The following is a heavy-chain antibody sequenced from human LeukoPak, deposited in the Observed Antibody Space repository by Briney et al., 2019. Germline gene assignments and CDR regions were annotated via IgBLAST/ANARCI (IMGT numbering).Heavy chain of an antibody. D-gene: IGHD5-24*01. V-gene: IGHV3-23*01. CDR1: GFSFGNYA. CDR3: ARNVEGYNDY. Sequence: PGGSLRLSCVASGFSFGNYAMTWVRQAPGKGLEWVSDISVGGSNTYYADSVKGRFTISRDNSKATLYLQMNSLRAEDTAIYYCARNVEGYNDYWGQGTLVTVSS. CDR2: ISVGGSNT. J-gene: IGHJ4*02.